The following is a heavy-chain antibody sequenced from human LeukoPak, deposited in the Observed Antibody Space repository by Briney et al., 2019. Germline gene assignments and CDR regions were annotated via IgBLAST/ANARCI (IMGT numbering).Heavy chain of an antibody. Sequence: SETLSLTCTVSGGSISSTIYYWGWIRQPPGKGLEWIGSIYYRGSTYYNPSLKSRVAISVDTSKNQFSLKLSSVTAADTAVYYCARGNPYSGYYPIEPKYNWFDPWGQGTLVTVSS. CDR1: GGSISSTIYY. CDR2: IYYRGST. V-gene: IGHV4-39*07. J-gene: IGHJ5*02. CDR3: ARGNPYSGYYPIEPKYNWFDP. D-gene: IGHD5-12*01.